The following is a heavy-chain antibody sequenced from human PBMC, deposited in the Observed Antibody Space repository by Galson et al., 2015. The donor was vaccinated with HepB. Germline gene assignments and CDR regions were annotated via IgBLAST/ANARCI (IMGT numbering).Heavy chain of an antibody. D-gene: IGHD3-3*01. Sequence: ETLSLTCTVSGGSISSSSYYWGWIRQPPGKGLEWIGSIYYSGGTYYNPSLKSRVTISVDTSKNQFSLKLISVTAADTAVYYWARHFAGDMRPVLRFLKWLDDRDGWGQGTLVTVSS. CDR1: GGSISSSSYY. J-gene: IGHJ4*02. CDR2: IYYSGGT. CDR3: ARHFAGDMRPVLRFLKWLDDRDG. V-gene: IGHV4-39*01.